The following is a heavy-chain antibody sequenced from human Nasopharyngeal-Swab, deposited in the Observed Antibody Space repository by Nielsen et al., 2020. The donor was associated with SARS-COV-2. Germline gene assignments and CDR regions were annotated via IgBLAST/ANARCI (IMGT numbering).Heavy chain of an antibody. V-gene: IGHV4-39*07. CDR3: ASGGVNANTIFGVVIPPLWYYYGMDV. J-gene: IGHJ6*02. Sequence: WIRQPPGKRLEWIGSIYYSGSTYYNPSLKSRVTISVDTSKNQFSLKLSSVTAADTAAYYCASGGVNANTIFGVVIPPLWYYYGMDVWGQGTTVTVSS. CDR2: IYYSGST. D-gene: IGHD3-3*01.